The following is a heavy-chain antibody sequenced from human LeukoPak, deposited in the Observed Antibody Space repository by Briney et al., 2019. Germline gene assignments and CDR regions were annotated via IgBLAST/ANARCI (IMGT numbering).Heavy chain of an antibody. CDR3: ARGWFGHAFDI. J-gene: IGHJ3*02. CDR1: GGSICSYY. Sequence: SETLSLTCTVSGGSICSYYWSWIRQPPGKGLEWIGYIYYSGSTNYNPSLKSRVTISVNTSKNQFSLKLSSVTAADTAVYYCARGWFGHAFDIWGQGTMVTVSS. D-gene: IGHD3-10*01. V-gene: IGHV4-59*01. CDR2: IYYSGST.